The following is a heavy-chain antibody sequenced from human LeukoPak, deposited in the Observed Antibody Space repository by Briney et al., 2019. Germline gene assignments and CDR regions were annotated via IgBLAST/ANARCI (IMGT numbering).Heavy chain of an antibody. J-gene: IGHJ4*02. CDR3: AKDPRPSS. CDR2: ISGSGGST. Sequence: PGGSLRLSSATSRVTFSSYAMSSVPEAPGKGLEWVSAISGSGGSTYYADSVKGRFTISRDNSKNTLYLQMNSLRAEDTAVYYCAKDPRPSSWGQGTLVTVSS. CDR1: RVTFSSYA. V-gene: IGHV3-23*01.